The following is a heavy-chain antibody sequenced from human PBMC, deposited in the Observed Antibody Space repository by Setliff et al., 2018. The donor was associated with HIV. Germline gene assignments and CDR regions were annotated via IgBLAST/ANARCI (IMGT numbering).Heavy chain of an antibody. CDR1: GYTFSTYG. J-gene: IGHJ4*02. D-gene: IGHD3-16*01. CDR2: ISVYNDNT. Sequence: GASVKVSCKASGYTFSTYGISWVRQAPGQGLEWMGWISVYNDNTNYAQKFQGRVTMTTDTSTNTAYMELRSLRSDDTAAYHCARVDGYNNYDSGGLDYWGQGTLVTVSS. CDR3: ARVDGYNNYDSGGLDY. V-gene: IGHV1-18*01.